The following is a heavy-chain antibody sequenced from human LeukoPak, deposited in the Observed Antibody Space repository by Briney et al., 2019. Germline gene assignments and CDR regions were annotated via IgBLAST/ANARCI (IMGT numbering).Heavy chain of an antibody. J-gene: IGHJ4*02. CDR2: IYPRDGST. CDR1: GYTFTSNY. CDR3: ARDQEGFDY. V-gene: IGHV1-46*01. Sequence: ASVKVSCKASGYTFTSNYIHWVRQAPGQGLERMGMIYPRDGSTSYAQKFQGRVAVTRDTSTSTVHMELSGLRSEDTAVYYCARDQEGFDYWGQGTLVTVSS.